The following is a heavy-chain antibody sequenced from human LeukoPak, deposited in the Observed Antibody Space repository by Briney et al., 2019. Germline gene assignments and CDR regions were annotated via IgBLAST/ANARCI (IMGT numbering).Heavy chain of an antibody. Sequence: ASVKVSCKASGYTFNNHYMYWVRQAPGQGLEWMGVINPSGGSTSYAQKFQGRVTMTTDTSTSTAYMELRSLRSDDTAMYYCARDGADIVVVPAAIGYYYYGMDVWGQGTTVTVSS. CDR1: GYTFNNHY. CDR2: INPSGGST. D-gene: IGHD2-2*02. V-gene: IGHV1-46*02. CDR3: ARDGADIVVVPAAIGYYYYGMDV. J-gene: IGHJ6*02.